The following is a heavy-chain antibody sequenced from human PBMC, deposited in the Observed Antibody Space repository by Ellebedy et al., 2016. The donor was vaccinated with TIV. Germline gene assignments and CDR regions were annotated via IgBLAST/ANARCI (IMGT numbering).Heavy chain of an antibody. J-gene: IGHJ5*02. CDR3: ARVRYYGSGTVLYNWFDP. CDR1: GGSIGSSRYY. CDR2: IHDSGRT. V-gene: IGHV4-39*01. D-gene: IGHD3-10*01. Sequence: MPSETLSLTCTVSGGSIGSSRYYWGWVRQPPGKRLEWIGSIHDSGRTYYNPSLKSRVTISVDTSKNQFYLMLSSVTAADTSIYYCARVRYYGSGTVLYNWFDPWGQGTLVTVSS.